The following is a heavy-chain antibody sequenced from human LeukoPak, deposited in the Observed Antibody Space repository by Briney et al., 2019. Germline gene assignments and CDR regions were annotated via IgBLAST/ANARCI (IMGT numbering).Heavy chain of an antibody. CDR1: GFTFSSYE. D-gene: IGHD3-10*02. V-gene: IGHV3-48*03. CDR2: ISSSGSTI. Sequence: GGSLRLSCAASGFTFSSYEMNWVRQTPGKGLEWVSYISSSGSTIYYADSVKGRFTISRDNAKNSLYLQMNGLRAEDTAVYYCAELGITMIGGVWGKGTTVTISS. J-gene: IGHJ6*04. CDR3: AELGITMIGGV.